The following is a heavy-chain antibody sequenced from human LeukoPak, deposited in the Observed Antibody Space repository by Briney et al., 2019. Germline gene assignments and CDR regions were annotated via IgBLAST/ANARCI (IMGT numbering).Heavy chain of an antibody. CDR3: ARGDHYYDSSGLDAFDI. CDR2: ISGSGGST. CDR1: GFTFSSYA. D-gene: IGHD3-22*01. V-gene: IGHV3-23*01. Sequence: GGSLRLSCAASGFTFSSYAMSWVRQAPGKGLEWVSAISGSGGSTYYADSVKGRFTISRDNSKNTLYLQMNSLRAEDTAVYYCARGDHYYDSSGLDAFDIWGQGTMVTVSS. J-gene: IGHJ3*02.